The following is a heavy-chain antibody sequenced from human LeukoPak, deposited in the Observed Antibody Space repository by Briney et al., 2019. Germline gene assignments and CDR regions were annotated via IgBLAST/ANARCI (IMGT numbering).Heavy chain of an antibody. CDR2: ISAYNGNT. CDR3: ARQSYSSGWYYFDY. V-gene: IGHV1-18*01. CDR1: GYTFSSYG. J-gene: IGHJ4*02. Sequence: ASVTVSCKASGYTFSSYGISWVRQAPGQGLEWMGWISAYNGNTYYAQNLQGRVTMTTDTSTSTAYMEVRSLRSDDTAVYYCARQSYSSGWYYFDYWGQGTLVTVSS. D-gene: IGHD6-19*01.